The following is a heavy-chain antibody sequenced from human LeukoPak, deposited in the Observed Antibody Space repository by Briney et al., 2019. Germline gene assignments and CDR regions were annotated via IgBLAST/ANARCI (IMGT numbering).Heavy chain of an antibody. V-gene: IGHV3-23*01. Sequence: GGSLRLSCATSGFTFNNNAMSWVRQAPGKRLEWVSAINGGGDATEYADSVKGRFTISRDNSKNTLYLQMNSLRPKDTAVYYCARCTASCYANAFDVWGQGTLLTVSS. CDR1: GFTFNNNA. CDR3: ARCTASCYANAFDV. D-gene: IGHD2-2*01. J-gene: IGHJ3*01. CDR2: INGGGDAT.